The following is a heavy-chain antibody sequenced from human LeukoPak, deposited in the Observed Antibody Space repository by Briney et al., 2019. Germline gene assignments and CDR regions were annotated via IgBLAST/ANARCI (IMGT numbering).Heavy chain of an antibody. Sequence: GGSLRLSCAASGFTFSSYAVSWVRQAPGKGLEWVSAITGRGASTYYADSVKGRFTISRDNSKNALYLQMNSLRAEDTAVYYCAKDSGSSWYGPDYWGQGTLVTVSS. CDR2: ITGRGAST. D-gene: IGHD6-13*01. V-gene: IGHV3-23*01. CDR3: AKDSGSSWYGPDY. J-gene: IGHJ4*02. CDR1: GFTFSSYA.